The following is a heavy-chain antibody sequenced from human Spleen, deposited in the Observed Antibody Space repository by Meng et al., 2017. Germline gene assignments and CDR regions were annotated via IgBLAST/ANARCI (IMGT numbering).Heavy chain of an antibody. Sequence: GSLRLSCVVSGGSISSYYWSWIRQPPGKRLEWIGNIYYSGSTNYNPSLKSRVTILGDTSKNQFSLKLNSVTAADTAVYYCASIEVAGSVLGYWGQGTLVTVSS. V-gene: IGHV4-59*01. J-gene: IGHJ4*02. CDR2: IYYSGST. CDR3: ASIEVAGSVLGY. D-gene: IGHD6-19*01. CDR1: GGSISSYY.